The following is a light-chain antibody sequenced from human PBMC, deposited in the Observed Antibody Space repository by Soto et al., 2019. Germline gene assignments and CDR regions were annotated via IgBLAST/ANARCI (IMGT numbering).Light chain of an antibody. V-gene: IGKV3-20*01. CDR2: AAS. CDR3: QQYGSSPRT. Sequence: EIVLAQSPGTLSLSPGERATLSCRASQTVSGSHLAWYQQKRGQAPRLLIYAASSRATGIPDRFSGSGSGTDFTLTISGLEPEDFAVYYCQQYGSSPRTFGQGTNVDNK. J-gene: IGKJ1*01. CDR1: QTVSGSH.